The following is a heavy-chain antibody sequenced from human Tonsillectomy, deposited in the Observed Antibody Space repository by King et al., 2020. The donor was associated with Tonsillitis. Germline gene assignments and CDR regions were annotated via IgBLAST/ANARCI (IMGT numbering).Heavy chain of an antibody. CDR2: INHSERN. CDR1: GGSFSDYY. D-gene: IGHD3-10*01. J-gene: IGHJ3*02. CDR3: ARGSRAFYFGSGSSRSSDGCDI. Sequence: QLQQWGAGLLKPSETLSLNCAVYGGSFSDYYWHWIRQPPGKGLEWVGEINHSERNNYNPSLKSRVTVSVDTSKNQFSLRLSSVTAADTAVYSCARGSRAFYFGSGSSRSSDGCDIGGQGPMVTVP. V-gene: IGHV4-34*01.